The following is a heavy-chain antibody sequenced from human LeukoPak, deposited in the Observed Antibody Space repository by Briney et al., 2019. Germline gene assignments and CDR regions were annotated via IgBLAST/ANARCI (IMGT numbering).Heavy chain of an antibody. J-gene: IGHJ6*03. Sequence: GGSLRLSCAASGFTFSSYAMHWVRQAPGKGLEWVAVISYDGSNKYYADSVKGRFTISRDNSKNTLYLQMNSLRAEDTAVYYCARVALPYYDILTGYYTRYYYYMDVWGKGTTVTVSS. CDR2: ISYDGSNK. CDR3: ARVALPYYDILTGYYTRYYYYMDV. V-gene: IGHV3-30*04. CDR1: GFTFSSYA. D-gene: IGHD3-9*01.